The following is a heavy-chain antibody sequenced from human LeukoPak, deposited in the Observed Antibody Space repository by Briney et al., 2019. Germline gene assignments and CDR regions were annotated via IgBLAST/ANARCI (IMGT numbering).Heavy chain of an antibody. CDR2: ISAYNGNT. D-gene: IGHD2-2*01. V-gene: IGHV1-18*04. Sequence: ASVKVSCKASGYTFTGYYMHWVRQAPGQGLEWMGWISAYNGNTNYAQKLQGRVTMTTDTSTSTAYMELRSLRSDDTAVYYCARDGDYCSSTSCYVCATSHPDYWGQGTLVTVSS. J-gene: IGHJ4*02. CDR3: ARDGDYCSSTSCYVCATSHPDY. CDR1: GYTFTGYY.